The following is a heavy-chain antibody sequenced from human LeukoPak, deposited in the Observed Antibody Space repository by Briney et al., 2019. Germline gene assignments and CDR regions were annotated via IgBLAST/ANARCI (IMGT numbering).Heavy chain of an antibody. CDR3: AREAYSNYVDY. CDR2: IYYSGST. Sequence: SETLSLTCTVSGGSISSYYWSWIRQPPGKGLEWIGYIYYSGSTNYNPSLKSRVTISVDTSKNQFSLKLSSVTAADRAVYYCAREAYSNYVDYWGQGTLVTVSS. CDR1: GGSISSYY. V-gene: IGHV4-59*01. D-gene: IGHD4-11*01. J-gene: IGHJ4*02.